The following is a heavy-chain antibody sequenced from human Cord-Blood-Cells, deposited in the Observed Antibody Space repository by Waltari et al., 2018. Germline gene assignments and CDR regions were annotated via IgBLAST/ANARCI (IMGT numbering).Heavy chain of an antibody. V-gene: IGHV4-59*08. CDR2: IYYSGST. CDR1: GGSISSYY. D-gene: IGHD6-6*01. CDR3: ARHRMSSSSLGY. Sequence: QVQLQESGPGLVKPSETLSLTCTVSGGSISSYYWSWTRQPPGKGLEWIGYIYYSGSTNYNPSLKSRVTISVDTSKNQFSLKLSSVTAADTAVYYCARHRMSSSSLGYWGQGTLVTVSS. J-gene: IGHJ4*02.